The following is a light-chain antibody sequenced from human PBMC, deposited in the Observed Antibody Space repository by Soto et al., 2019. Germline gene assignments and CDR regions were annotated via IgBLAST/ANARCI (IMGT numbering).Light chain of an antibody. CDR3: QQYYSTPWT. J-gene: IGKJ1*01. V-gene: IGKV4-1*01. Sequence: DIVMTQSPDSLAVSLGERATINCKSSQSVLYSSNNHNYLDWYQQKPGQPPKLLIYWASTRESGVPDRFSGSGSGTDFTLTISSLQAEDVAVYYCQQYYSTPWTFGQGTKVEIK. CDR1: QSVLYSSNNHNY. CDR2: WAS.